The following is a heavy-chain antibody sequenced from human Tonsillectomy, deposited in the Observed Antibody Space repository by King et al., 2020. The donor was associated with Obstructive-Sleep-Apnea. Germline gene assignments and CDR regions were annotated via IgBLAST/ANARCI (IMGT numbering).Heavy chain of an antibody. Sequence: VQLVESGGGLVQPGGSLRLSCAASGFTFNSYAMSWVRQAPGKGLDWVSTISGIGGITYYADSGGGRFTISRDNTKKTLSLQMNSLRTEDTAIYYCAKLVGSTGVDYWGQGTLVAVSS. CDR2: ISGIGGIT. V-gene: IGHV3-23*04. D-gene: IGHD2-8*02. J-gene: IGHJ4*02. CDR1: GFTFNSYA. CDR3: AKLVGSTGVDY.